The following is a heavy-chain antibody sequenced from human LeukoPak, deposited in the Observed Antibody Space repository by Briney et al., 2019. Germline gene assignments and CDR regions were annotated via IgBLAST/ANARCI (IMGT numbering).Heavy chain of an antibody. D-gene: IGHD4-23*01. CDR3: ARDYYGGNPDAFDI. J-gene: IGHJ3*02. CDR2: IWCDGSNK. Sequence: GGSLRLSCAASGFTFSSYGMHWVRQAPGKGLEWVAVIWCDGSNKYYADSVKGRFTISRDNSKNTLYLQMNSLRAEDTAVYYCARDYYGGNPDAFDIWGQGTMVTVSS. CDR1: GFTFSSYG. V-gene: IGHV3-33*01.